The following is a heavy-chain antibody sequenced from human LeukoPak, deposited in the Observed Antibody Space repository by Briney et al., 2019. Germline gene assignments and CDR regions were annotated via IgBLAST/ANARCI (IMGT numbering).Heavy chain of an antibody. D-gene: IGHD3-9*01. V-gene: IGHV3-23*01. CDR2: MDSNGVTT. Sequence: PGGSLRLSCEVSGFAFSSYVMSWVRQAPGNGLEWVSAMDSNGVTTNYADSVKGRFTISRDNSKNTLYLQLSSLRVEDTAVYYCAKGDDFLADYRYRFDYWGQGTLVTVSS. J-gene: IGHJ4*02. CDR1: GFAFSSYV. CDR3: AKGDDFLADYRYRFDY.